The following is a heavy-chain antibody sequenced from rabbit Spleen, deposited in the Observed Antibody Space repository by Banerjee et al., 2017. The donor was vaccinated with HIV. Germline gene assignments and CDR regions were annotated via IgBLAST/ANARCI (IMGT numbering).Heavy chain of an antibody. CDR1: GFSFSSSYD. D-gene: IGHD7-1*01. V-gene: IGHV1S45*01. Sequence: QEQLVESGGGLVKPGASLTLTCTASGFSFSSSYDMCWVRQAPGKGLEWIGCIYTGNGKTYYASWAKGRFTISKSSSTTVTLQMTSLTAADTATYFCARDPYSDTNPSNLWGPGTLVTVS. CDR3: ARDPYSDTNPSNL. J-gene: IGHJ4*01. CDR2: IYTGNGKT.